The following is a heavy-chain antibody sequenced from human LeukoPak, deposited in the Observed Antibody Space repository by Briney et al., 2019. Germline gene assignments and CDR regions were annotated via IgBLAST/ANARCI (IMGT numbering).Heavy chain of an antibody. V-gene: IGHV3-30*01. CDR3: ARGHNYYDSSGYSIPPKY. CDR1: GFTFSSYA. D-gene: IGHD3-22*01. Sequence: GGSLRLSCAASGFTFSSYAMHWVRQAPGKGLEWVAVISYDGSNKYYADSVKGRFTISRDNSKNTLYLQMNSLRAEDTAVYYCARGHNYYDSSGYSIPPKYWGQGTLVTVSS. CDR2: ISYDGSNK. J-gene: IGHJ4*02.